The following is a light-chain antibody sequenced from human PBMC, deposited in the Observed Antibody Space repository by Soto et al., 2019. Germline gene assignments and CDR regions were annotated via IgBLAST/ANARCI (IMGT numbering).Light chain of an antibody. Sequence: EIVLTQSPAPLSSFPGDRVTLSCRASQNINTRLDWYQHRPGQVPSFRIYQPSISAAIIPARFSASESVTDFVLTISDLQAEDFALWYCHNSQIWPGTFGQGVKV. V-gene: IGKV3-11*01. CDR3: HNSQIWPGT. J-gene: IGKJ1*01. CDR2: QPS. CDR1: QNINTR.